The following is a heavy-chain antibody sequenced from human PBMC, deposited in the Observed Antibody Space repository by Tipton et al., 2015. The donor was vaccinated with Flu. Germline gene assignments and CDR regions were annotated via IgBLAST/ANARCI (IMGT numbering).Heavy chain of an antibody. CDR1: GGSISGTHY. D-gene: IGHD1-26*01. CDR2: FHHSGTF. Sequence: GLVKPSEILSLTCVVAGGSISGTHYRSWVRQPPGKGLEWIGEFHHSGTFNYNPSLKSRATILVDKSMNQFSLRLSSVTAADTAVYYCARNIMGANALDYWGQGTLVTVSS. CDR3: ARNIMGANALDY. V-gene: IGHV4/OR15-8*01. J-gene: IGHJ4*02.